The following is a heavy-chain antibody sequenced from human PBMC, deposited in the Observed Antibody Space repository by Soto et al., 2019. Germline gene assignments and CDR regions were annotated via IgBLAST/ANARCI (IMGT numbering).Heavy chain of an antibody. CDR3: ARGGVTTCFDY. V-gene: IGHV4-39*01. CDR1: GGSISSSSYY. Sequence: SETLSLTCTVSGGSISSSSYYWGWIRQPPGKGLEWIGSIYYSGSTYYNPSLKSRVTISVDTSKNQFSLKLSSVTAADTAVYYCARGGVTTCFDYWGQGTLVTVSS. D-gene: IGHD4-17*01. J-gene: IGHJ4*02. CDR2: IYYSGST.